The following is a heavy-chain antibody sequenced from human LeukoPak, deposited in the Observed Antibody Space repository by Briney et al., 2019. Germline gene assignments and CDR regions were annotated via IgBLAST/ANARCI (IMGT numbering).Heavy chain of an antibody. D-gene: IGHD3-3*01. CDR3: ARVLRAEYDFWSGYLVEDYYYGMDV. V-gene: IGHV4-59*01. CDR1: GFTFSSYS. Sequence: PGGSLRLSCAASGFTFSSYSMNWIRQPPGKGLEWIGYIYYSGSTNYNPSLKSRVTISVDTSKNQFSLKLSSVTAADTAVYYCARVLRAEYDFWSGYLVEDYYYGMDVWGQGTTVTVSS. J-gene: IGHJ6*01. CDR2: IYYSGST.